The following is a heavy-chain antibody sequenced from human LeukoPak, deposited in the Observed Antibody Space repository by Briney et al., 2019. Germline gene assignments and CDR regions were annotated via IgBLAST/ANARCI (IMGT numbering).Heavy chain of an antibody. J-gene: IGHJ6*02. V-gene: IGHV1-8*01. CDR3: AKAGSYYDMDV. CDR2: MNPNSDNT. Sequence: ASVKVSCKASGYTFTSYDINWVRQATGQGLEWMGWMNPNSDNTGYAQKFQGRVTMTRNTSISTAYMELSRLTSDDTAVYYCAKAGSYYDMDVWGQGTTVTVSS. CDR1: GYTFTSYD.